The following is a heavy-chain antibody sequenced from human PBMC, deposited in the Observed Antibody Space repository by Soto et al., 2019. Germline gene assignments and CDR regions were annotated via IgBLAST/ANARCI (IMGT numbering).Heavy chain of an antibody. CDR2: INAGNGNT. CDR3: ARELQGLYYFDY. CDR1: ESTFTSYA. Sequence: ASVKVSCTASESTFTSYAMHWVSQAPGQSLEWMGWINAGNGNTKYSQKFQGRVTITRDTSASTAYMELSSLRSEDTAVYYCARELQGLYYFDYWGLGTLVPVSS. J-gene: IGHJ4*02. V-gene: IGHV1-3*01. D-gene: IGHD4-4*01.